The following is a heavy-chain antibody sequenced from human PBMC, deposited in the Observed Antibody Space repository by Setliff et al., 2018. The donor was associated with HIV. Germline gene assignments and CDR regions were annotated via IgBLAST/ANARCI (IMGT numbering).Heavy chain of an antibody. CDR1: GFTVSSNY. J-gene: IGHJ6*02. Sequence: GGSLRLSCAASGFTVSSNYMSWVRQAPGKGLEWVSVIYAGGSTYYADSVKGRFAISRDNSKNMLYLQMDSLRAEDTAVYYCARGRNRNYVVYGMDVWGQGTTVTVSS. CDR2: IYAGGST. D-gene: IGHD1-7*01. CDR3: ARGRNRNYVVYGMDV. V-gene: IGHV3-53*01.